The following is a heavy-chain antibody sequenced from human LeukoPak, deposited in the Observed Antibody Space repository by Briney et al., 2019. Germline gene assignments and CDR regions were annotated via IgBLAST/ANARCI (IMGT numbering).Heavy chain of an antibody. J-gene: IGHJ4*02. CDR1: GGTFSSYA. D-gene: IGHD6-13*01. V-gene: IGHV1-69*13. Sequence: ASVKVSCKASGGTFSSYAISWVRQAPGQGLEWMGGIIPTFGTANYAQKFQGRVTITADESTCTAYMELSSLRSEDTAVYYCASYRGYSSSYFDYWGQGTLVTVSS. CDR3: ASYRGYSSSYFDY. CDR2: IIPTFGTA.